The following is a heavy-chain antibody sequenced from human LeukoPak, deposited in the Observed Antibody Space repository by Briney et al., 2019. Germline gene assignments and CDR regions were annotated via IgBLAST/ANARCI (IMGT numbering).Heavy chain of an antibody. Sequence: GGSLRLSCAASGFTFSTYSMNWVRQAPGKGLEWVSDISRSSTTIYYADSVKGRFTISRDNAKNSLHLQMNSLRAEDTAVYYCARAGYSSSWYLYWGQGTLVTVSS. CDR2: ISRSSTTI. D-gene: IGHD6-13*01. CDR3: ARAGYSSSWYLY. J-gene: IGHJ4*02. V-gene: IGHV3-48*01. CDR1: GFTFSTYS.